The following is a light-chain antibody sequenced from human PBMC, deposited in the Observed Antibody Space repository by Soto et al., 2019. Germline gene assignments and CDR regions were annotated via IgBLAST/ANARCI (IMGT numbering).Light chain of an antibody. J-gene: IGKJ5*01. CDR1: QSVSSAY. CDR3: QRYDNSPIT. V-gene: IGKV3-20*01. CDR2: GAS. Sequence: IVLTQSPGTLSLSPGERVTLSCRASQSVSSAYLAWYQQKRGQAPRLLIYGASNRATGIPDRFSGSGSGTDFTLTISRLEPEDFAVYYCQRYDNSPITFGQGTRLEIK.